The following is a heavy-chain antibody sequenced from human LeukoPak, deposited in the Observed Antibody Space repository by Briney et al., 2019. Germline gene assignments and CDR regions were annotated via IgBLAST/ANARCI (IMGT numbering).Heavy chain of an antibody. CDR3: ARRYCTNGVCRYFDS. J-gene: IGHJ4*02. V-gene: IGHV5-51*01. CDR2: IYPGDSDT. Sequence: GESLKISCKGSGYSFTNYWIGWVRQMPGKGLDWMGIIYPGDSDTRYSPSFQGQVTISADKSTSTAFLQWSSLKASDTAMYYCARRYCTNGVCRYFDSWGQGTLVTVSS. CDR1: GYSFTNYW. D-gene: IGHD2-8*01.